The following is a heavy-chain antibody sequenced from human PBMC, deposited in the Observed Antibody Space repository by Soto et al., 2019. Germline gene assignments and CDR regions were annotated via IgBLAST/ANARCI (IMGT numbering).Heavy chain of an antibody. CDR2: IIPIFGTA. V-gene: IGHV1-69*13. Sequence: SVTVSCQASGGTFSSYAISWVRQAPGQGLEWMGGIIPIFGTANYAQKFQGRVTITADESTSTAYMELSSLRSEDTAVYYCARRNYYDSSGYYAGFDYWGQGTLVTVSS. CDR1: GGTFSSYA. J-gene: IGHJ4*02. CDR3: ARRNYYDSSGYYAGFDY. D-gene: IGHD3-22*01.